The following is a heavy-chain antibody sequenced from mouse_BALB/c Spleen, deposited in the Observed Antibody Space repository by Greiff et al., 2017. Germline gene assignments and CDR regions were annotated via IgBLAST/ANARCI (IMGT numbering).Heavy chain of an antibody. D-gene: IGHD2-1*01. CDR2: IYPYNGGT. V-gene: IGHV1S29*02. CDR3: ARDGGNYLRRRYYFDY. Sequence: VQLQQSGPELVKPGASVKISCKASGYTFTDYNMHWVKQSHGNSLEWIGYIYPYNGGTGYNQKFKSKATLTVDNSSSTAYMQLSSLTSEDSAVYYCARDGGNYLRRRYYFDYWAKAPLSQSPQ. CDR1: GYTFTDYN. J-gene: IGHJ2*01.